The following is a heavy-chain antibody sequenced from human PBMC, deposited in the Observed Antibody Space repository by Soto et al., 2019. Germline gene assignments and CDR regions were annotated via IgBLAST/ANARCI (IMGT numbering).Heavy chain of an antibody. D-gene: IGHD6-6*01. Sequence: PSETLSLTCAVSGGSISGSYYYWGWLRQPPGKGLEWIGEISPSGTTNYSPSLKSRVSISVDTSKNQFSLNLTSLTAADTAVYYCARAPKVSGSAQTRPDFWGLGSLVTVPQ. CDR3: ARAPKVSGSAQTRPDF. CDR2: ISPSGTT. J-gene: IGHJ4*02. CDR1: GGSISGSYYY. V-gene: IGHV4-34*01.